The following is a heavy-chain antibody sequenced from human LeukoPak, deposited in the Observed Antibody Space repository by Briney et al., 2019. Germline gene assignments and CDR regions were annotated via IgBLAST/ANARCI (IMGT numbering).Heavy chain of an antibody. D-gene: IGHD2-15*01. Sequence: PGGSLRLSCAASRFTFNTYAMSWVRQPPGKGLEWIGEINHSGSTNYNPSLKSRVTISVDTSKKQFSLNLSSVTAADTAVYYCAREKACSGGSCYIDYWGQGTLVTVSS. CDR2: INHSGST. CDR3: AREKACSGGSCYIDY. V-gene: IGHV4-34*01. CDR1: RFTFNTYA. J-gene: IGHJ4*02.